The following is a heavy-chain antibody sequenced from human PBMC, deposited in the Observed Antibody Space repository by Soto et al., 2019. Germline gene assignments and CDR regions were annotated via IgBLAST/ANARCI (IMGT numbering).Heavy chain of an antibody. CDR2: IIPIFTTT. J-gene: IGHJ3*02. Sequence: QVHLVQSGAEVKKPGSSVKVSCKASGGTFSNHAINWVRQAPGQGLEWMGRIIPIFTTTNYAQKFQGRVTITADESTVTAYMELRGLNHVDTAVYYCAREVVADCTFREDVFDIWGQGKLVTVSS. D-gene: IGHD2-2*01. CDR1: GGTFSNHA. CDR3: AREVVADCTFREDVFDI. V-gene: IGHV1-69*12.